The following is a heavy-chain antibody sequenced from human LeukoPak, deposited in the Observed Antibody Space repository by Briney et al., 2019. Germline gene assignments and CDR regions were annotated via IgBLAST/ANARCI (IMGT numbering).Heavy chain of an antibody. D-gene: IGHD3-10*01. CDR1: SGSIRGYY. CDR2: IYSSGST. V-gene: IGHV4-59*01. Sequence: PSETLSLTCNVSSGSIRGYYWSWIRQPPGKGLEWIGYIYSSGSTNYNPSLKSRVTMSVDTSKNQFSLKVNSVTAADTAVYYCARVYDSGSQAYFYYMDVWGKGTTVTISS. CDR3: ARVYDSGSQAYFYYMDV. J-gene: IGHJ6*03.